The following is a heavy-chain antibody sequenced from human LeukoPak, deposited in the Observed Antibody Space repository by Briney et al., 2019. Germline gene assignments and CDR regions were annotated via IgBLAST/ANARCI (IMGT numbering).Heavy chain of an antibody. V-gene: IGHV4-39*01. CDR1: GGSISSSSYY. J-gene: IGHJ5*02. CDR2: IYYSGST. D-gene: IGHD2-2*01. CDR3: ARHLRSSTSWGFNWFDP. Sequence: EASQTLSLTCTVSGGSISSSSYYWGWIRQPPGKGLEWIGSIYYSGSTYYNPSLKSRVTISVDTSKNQFSLKLSSVTAADTAVYYCARHLRSSTSWGFNWFDPWGQGTLVTVSS.